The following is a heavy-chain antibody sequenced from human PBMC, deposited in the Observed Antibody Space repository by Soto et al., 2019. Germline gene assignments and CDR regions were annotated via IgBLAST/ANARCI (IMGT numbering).Heavy chain of an antibody. V-gene: IGHV3-30-3*01. Sequence: QVQLVESGGGVVQPGRSLRLSCAASGFTFSSYAMHWVRQATGKGLEWVAVISYDGSNKYYADSVKGRFTISRDNSKNTLYLQMNSLRAEDSAVYYCARDSEGQFDYWGQGTLVTVSS. CDR2: ISYDGSNK. CDR1: GFTFSSYA. CDR3: ARDSEGQFDY. J-gene: IGHJ4*02.